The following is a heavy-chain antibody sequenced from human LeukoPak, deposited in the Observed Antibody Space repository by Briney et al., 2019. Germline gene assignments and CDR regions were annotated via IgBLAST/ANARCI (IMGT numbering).Heavy chain of an antibody. Sequence: GRSLRLSCIASGFTFGDYAMDWVRQAPGKGLEWVGFVRSRAYGGTPEYGASVKGRFTISRDDSKAVAYLQMNSLTAEDTAVYYCSTDWSHVGTIGVYWGQGTLVTVSS. CDR2: VRSRAYGGTP. J-gene: IGHJ4*02. V-gene: IGHV3-49*04. CDR3: STDWSHVGTIGVY. D-gene: IGHD5-12*01. CDR1: GFTFGDYA.